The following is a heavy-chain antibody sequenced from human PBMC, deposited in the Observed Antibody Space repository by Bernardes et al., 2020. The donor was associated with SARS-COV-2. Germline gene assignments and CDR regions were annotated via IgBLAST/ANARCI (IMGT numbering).Heavy chain of an antibody. D-gene: IGHD2-2*03. V-gene: IGHV3-7*01. CDR3: VRDGEMDISESHFDY. CDR2: VNQDGSDQ. CDR1: GFTFSNYW. J-gene: IGHJ4*01. Sequence: VESLFLSCAASGFTFSNYWMSWVRQAPGPGLAWVANVNQDGSDQYYVDSVKGRFTISRDNAKNSLFLQMNGLRAEDTAVYYCVRDGEMDISESHFDYLGQGTLLTVSS.